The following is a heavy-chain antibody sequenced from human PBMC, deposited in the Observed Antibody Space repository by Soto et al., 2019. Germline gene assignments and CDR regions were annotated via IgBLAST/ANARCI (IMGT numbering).Heavy chain of an antibody. D-gene: IGHD2-15*01. CDR3: AKGDN. CDR2: ISYDGSNK. CDR1: GFTFSSYG. J-gene: IGHJ4*02. V-gene: IGHV3-30*18. Sequence: QVQLVESGGGVVQPGRSLRLSCAASGFTFSSYGMHWFRQAPGKGLEWVAVISYDGSNKYYADSVKGRFTISRDNSKNTLYLQMNSLRAEDTAVYYCAKGDNWGQGTLVTVSS.